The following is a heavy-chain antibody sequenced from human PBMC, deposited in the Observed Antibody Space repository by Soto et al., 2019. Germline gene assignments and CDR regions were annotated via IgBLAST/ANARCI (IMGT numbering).Heavy chain of an antibody. J-gene: IGHJ1*01. CDR2: ISYDGSNK. V-gene: IGHV3-30*18. CDR1: GFTFSSYG. CDR3: AKDSYYYDSSGSFHH. Sequence: QVQLVESGGGVVQPGRSLRLSCAASGFTFSSYGMHWVRQAPGKGLEWVAVISYDGSNKYYADSVKGRFTISRDNSKNTLYLQMNSLRAEDTAVYYCAKDSYYYDSSGSFHHWGQGTLVTVSS. D-gene: IGHD3-22*01.